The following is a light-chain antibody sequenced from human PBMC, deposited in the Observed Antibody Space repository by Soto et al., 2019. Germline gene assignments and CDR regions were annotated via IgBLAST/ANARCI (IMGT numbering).Light chain of an antibody. J-gene: IGLJ1*01. CDR3: SSRRPSTPYV. Sequence: QSALTQPASVSGSPGQSITISCTGTSSDIGGYNSVSWYQQHPGKAPKLMIYEVSNRPSGVSTRFSASKSGNTASLTISGLQAEDEADYYCSSRRPSTPYVFGTGTKVTVL. CDR2: EVS. CDR1: SSDIGGYNS. V-gene: IGLV2-14*01.